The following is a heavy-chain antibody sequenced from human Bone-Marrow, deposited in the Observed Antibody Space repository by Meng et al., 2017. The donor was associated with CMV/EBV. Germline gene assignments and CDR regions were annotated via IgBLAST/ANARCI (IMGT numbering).Heavy chain of an antibody. J-gene: IGHJ4*02. Sequence: SVKVSCKASGYTFTSYGISWVRQAPGQGLEWMGGIIPIFGTANYAQKFQGRVTITTDESTSTAYMELSSLRSEDTAVYFCARALIRGVRIDYWGQGTLVTVSS. CDR1: GYTFTSYG. D-gene: IGHD3-10*01. V-gene: IGHV1-69*05. CDR3: ARALIRGVRIDY. CDR2: IIPIFGTA.